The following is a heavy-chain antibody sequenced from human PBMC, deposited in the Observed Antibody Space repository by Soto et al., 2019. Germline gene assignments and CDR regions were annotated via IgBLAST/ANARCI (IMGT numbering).Heavy chain of an antibody. V-gene: IGHV4-30-2*06. CDR3: AKSFCSSSSCFFVWVDP. D-gene: IGHD6-19*01. CDR1: GGSINSAGHS. Sequence: PSETLSLTCTVSGGSINSAGHSWGWVRQSPGKGLEWMGYSYHSGSSYYNPSLQSRVTISVDRSKAQFYLTLTSVTAADTAIYYCAKSFCSSSSCFFVWVDPWGPGTLVTVSS. J-gene: IGHJ5*02. CDR2: SYHSGSS.